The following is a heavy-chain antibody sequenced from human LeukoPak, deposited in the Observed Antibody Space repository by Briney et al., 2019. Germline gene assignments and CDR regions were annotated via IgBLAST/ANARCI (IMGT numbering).Heavy chain of an antibody. V-gene: IGHV3-23*01. D-gene: IGHD4-17*01. Sequence: PGGSLRLSSAPSGFTFSSYGMTWVPEAPGTGLEWVSGIGTSGGSTYYADSVKGRFTISRDNSKNTLYLQMNSLTAEDTAVYYCAKTTANLDYWSQGTLVTVSS. CDR1: GFTFSSYG. CDR2: IGTSGGST. J-gene: IGHJ4*02. CDR3: AKTTANLDY.